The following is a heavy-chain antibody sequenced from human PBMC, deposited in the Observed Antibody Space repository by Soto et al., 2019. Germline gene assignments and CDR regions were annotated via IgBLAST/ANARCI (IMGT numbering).Heavy chain of an antibody. CDR2: ISSSSSTI. CDR1: GFTFSSYS. J-gene: IGHJ5*02. CDR3: AREYCSSTSCLNWFDP. Sequence: GGSLRLSCAPSGFTFSSYSMNWVRQAPGKGLEWVSYISSSSSTIYYADSVKGRFTISRDNAKNSLYLQMNSLRAEDTAVYYCAREYCSSTSCLNWFDPWGQGTLVTVSS. V-gene: IGHV3-48*01. D-gene: IGHD2-2*01.